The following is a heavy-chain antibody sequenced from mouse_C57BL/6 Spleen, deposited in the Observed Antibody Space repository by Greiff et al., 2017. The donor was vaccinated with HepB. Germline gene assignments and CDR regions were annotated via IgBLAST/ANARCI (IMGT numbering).Heavy chain of an antibody. D-gene: IGHD1-1*01. V-gene: IGHV1-81*01. CDR3: AREGITTVVAPYFDY. CDR1: GYTFTSYG. J-gene: IGHJ2*01. CDR2: IYPRSGNT. Sequence: VKLQQSGAELARPGASVKLSCKASGYTFTSYGISWVKQRTGQGLEWIGEIYPRSGNTYYNEKFKGKATLTADKSSSTAYMELRSLTSEDSAVYFCAREGITTVVAPYFDYWGQGTTLTVSS.